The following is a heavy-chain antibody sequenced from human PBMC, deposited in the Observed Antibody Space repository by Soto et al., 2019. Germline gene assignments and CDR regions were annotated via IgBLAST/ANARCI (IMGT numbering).Heavy chain of an antibody. CDR2: MYYTGST. Sequence: ETLSLTCTVSGGSISSDYWSWIRQPPGQGLEWIGYMYYTGSTNYNPSLKSRVTISVDTSKNQFSLMLTSVTAADAAVYYCARDTRLDYGSGYYYYVMDVWGQGTTVTVSS. J-gene: IGHJ6*02. V-gene: IGHV4-59*01. CDR1: GGSISSDY. CDR3: ARDTRLDYGSGYYYYVMDV. D-gene: IGHD3-10*01.